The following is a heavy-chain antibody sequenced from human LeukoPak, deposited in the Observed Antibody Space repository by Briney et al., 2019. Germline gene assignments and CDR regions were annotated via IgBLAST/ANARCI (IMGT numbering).Heavy chain of an antibody. CDR1: GFIFSSYG. V-gene: IGHV3-30*18. CDR3: AKRSDYGGNWNHFDY. CDR2: VSYDGSNK. D-gene: IGHD4-23*01. J-gene: IGHJ4*02. Sequence: PGGSLRLSCAASGFIFSSYGMHWVRQAPGKGLEWVAVVSYDGSNKYYADSVKGRFTISRDNSKNTLYLQMNSLRAEDTAVYYCAKRSDYGGNWNHFDYWGQGTLVTVSS.